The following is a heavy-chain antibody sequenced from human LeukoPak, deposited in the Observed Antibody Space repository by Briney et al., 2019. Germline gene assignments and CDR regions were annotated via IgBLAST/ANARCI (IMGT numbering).Heavy chain of an antibody. Sequence: LAGGSLRLSCVASGFTFSRFEMNWVRQAPGKGLEWISHIGTGTYIAYTDSVKGRFTISRDNAKNSLFLQMNSLRAEDTAVYYCTREQDREASATVVGDYWGQGTLVTVSS. CDR1: GFTFSRFE. D-gene: IGHD4-23*01. CDR3: TREQDREASATVVGDY. CDR2: IGTGTYI. J-gene: IGHJ4*02. V-gene: IGHV3-48*03.